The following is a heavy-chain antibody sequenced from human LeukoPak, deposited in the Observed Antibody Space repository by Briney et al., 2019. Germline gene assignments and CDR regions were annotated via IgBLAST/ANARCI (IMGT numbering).Heavy chain of an antibody. CDR1: GFTFSSYD. CDR2: ISSSGTTI. CDR3: ARATYYYDSSTYDYYYYYMDV. J-gene: IGHJ6*03. Sequence: GGSLRLSCAASGFTFSSYDMNWVRQAPGKGLEWVSYISSSGTTIYYADPVKGRFTISRDNAKNSLYLQMNSLRAEDTAVYYCARATYYYDSSTYDYYYYYMDVWGKGTTVTVSS. V-gene: IGHV3-48*03. D-gene: IGHD3-22*01.